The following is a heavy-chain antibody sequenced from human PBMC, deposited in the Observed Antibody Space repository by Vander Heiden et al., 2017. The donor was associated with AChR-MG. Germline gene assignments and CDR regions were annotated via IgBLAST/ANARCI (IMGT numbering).Heavy chain of an antibody. Sequence: EVQLVESGGGLIQPGGSLRLPCSAPGFTGSSNDMSWGRQAPGKGREWVSVIYSGGSTDYADSVKGRFTISRDNSKNTLYLQMNSLRAEDTAVYYCARDASFPGDYAFDIWGQGTMVTVSS. CDR3: ARDASFPGDYAFDI. CDR1: GFTGSSND. D-gene: IGHD3-16*01. V-gene: IGHV3-53*01. J-gene: IGHJ3*02. CDR2: IYSGGST.